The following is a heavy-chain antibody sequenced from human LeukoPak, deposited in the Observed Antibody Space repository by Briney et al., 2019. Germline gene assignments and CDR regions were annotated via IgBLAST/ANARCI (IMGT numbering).Heavy chain of an antibody. CDR1: GYTFTGYY. CDR2: INPDSGGT. D-gene: IGHD6-25*01. CDR3: ARGTAAGFNWFDP. Sequence: ASVKVPCKASGYTFTGYYMHWVRQAPGQGLEWMGRINPDSGGTNYAQKFQGRVTMTRDTSISTAYMELSRPRSDDTAVYYCARGTAAGFNWFDPWGQGTLVTVSS. J-gene: IGHJ5*02. V-gene: IGHV1-2*06.